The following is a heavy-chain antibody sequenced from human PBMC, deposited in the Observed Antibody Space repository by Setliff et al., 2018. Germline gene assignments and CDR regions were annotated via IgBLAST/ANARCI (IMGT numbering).Heavy chain of an antibody. CDR3: ARERGDIVSTTSYYYYMDV. D-gene: IGHD5-12*01. Sequence: GASVKVSCKASRGTFSSYGITWVRQAPGQGLEWMGGIIPIFGTTDYAQKFQGXVTITTXXXTXXXXXXXXXXXXXXXAVYYCARERGDIVSTTSYYYYMDVWGKGTTVTVSS. CDR1: RGTFSSYG. V-gene: IGHV1-69*05. J-gene: IGHJ6*03. CDR2: IIPIFGTT.